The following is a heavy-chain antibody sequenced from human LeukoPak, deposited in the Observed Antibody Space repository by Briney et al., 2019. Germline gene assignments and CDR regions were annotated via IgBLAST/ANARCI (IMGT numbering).Heavy chain of an antibody. V-gene: IGHV3-21*01. D-gene: IGHD2/OR15-2a*01. CDR1: GFTFSSYS. Sequence: GGSLRLSCAASGFTFSSYSMNWVRQAPGKGLEWVSSISSSSSYIYYADSVKGRFTIPRDNAKNSLYLQMNSLRAEDTAVYYCARSRALYGFDYWGQGTLVTVSS. CDR2: ISSSSSYI. J-gene: IGHJ4*02. CDR3: ARSRALYGFDY.